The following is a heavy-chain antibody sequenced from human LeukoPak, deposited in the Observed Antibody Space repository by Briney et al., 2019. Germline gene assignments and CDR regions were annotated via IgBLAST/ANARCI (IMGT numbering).Heavy chain of an antibody. CDR1: GDSVSSNSSA. J-gene: IGHJ6*02. V-gene: IGHV6-1*01. D-gene: IGHD2-2*01. CDR3: ARDRDVGYCSSASCYRHYYGMDV. CDR2: TYYSSKRYN. Sequence: SQTLSLTRAISGDSVSSNSSAWNWIRQSPSRGLEWLGRTYYSSKRYNDSAVSVKSRITINPDTSKNQFSLQLNSVTPEDTAVYYSARDRDVGYCSSASCYRHYYGMDVWGQGTTVTVSS.